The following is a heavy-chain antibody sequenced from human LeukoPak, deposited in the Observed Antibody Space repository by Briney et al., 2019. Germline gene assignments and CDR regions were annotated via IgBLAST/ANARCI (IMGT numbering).Heavy chain of an antibody. CDR1: GFTFTSYW. CDR2: INNDGSGT. V-gene: IGHV3-74*01. D-gene: IGHD4-11*01. CDR3: ARSYSNYYYGMDV. J-gene: IGHJ6*02. Sequence: GGSLRLSCAASGFTFTSYWMHWVRHAPGKGLVWVSRINNDGSGTTYADSVKGRFTISRDHAKNTLYLQMNSLRAEDTAAYYCARSYSNYYYGMDVWGQGTTVTVSS.